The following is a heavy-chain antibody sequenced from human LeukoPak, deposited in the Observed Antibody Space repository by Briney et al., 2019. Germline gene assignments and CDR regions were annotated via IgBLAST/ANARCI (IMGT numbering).Heavy chain of an antibody. CDR3: ARSTAAIDSPFDY. V-gene: IGHV5-51*01. Sequence: GESLKISSQGSGYSFITYWIGWVRQMPVKGLEWMGIIYPGDSDTRYSPSFQGQVTISADKSISTASLQWSSLKASDTTMHYCARSTAAIDSPFDYWGQGTLVTVSS. J-gene: IGHJ4*02. D-gene: IGHD2-2*01. CDR2: IYPGDSDT. CDR1: GYSFITYW.